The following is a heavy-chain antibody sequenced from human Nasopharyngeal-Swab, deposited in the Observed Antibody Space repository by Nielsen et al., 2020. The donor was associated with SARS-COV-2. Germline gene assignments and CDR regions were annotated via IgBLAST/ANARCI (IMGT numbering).Heavy chain of an antibody. D-gene: IGHD6-19*01. V-gene: IGHV3-30*04. Sequence: GESLKISCAASGFTFSSYSIHWVRQAPGKGLERVAVISYDGSNKYYTDSVKGRFTISRDNSKNTLYLQMNSLRAEDTAVYYCARVAPVAGTGFDYWGQGTLVTVSS. CDR3: ARVAPVAGTGFDY. J-gene: IGHJ4*02. CDR1: GFTFSSYS. CDR2: ISYDGSNK.